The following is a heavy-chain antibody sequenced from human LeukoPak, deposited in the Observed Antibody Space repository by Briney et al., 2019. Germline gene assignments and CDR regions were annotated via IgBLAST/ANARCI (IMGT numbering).Heavy chain of an antibody. J-gene: IGHJ4*02. V-gene: IGHV3-33*01. CDR1: GFTFTNYG. CDR3: ARAFFAYYGSGTYLDY. CDR2: IWSDGSHE. D-gene: IGHD3-10*01. Sequence: GGSLRLSCAASGFTFTNYGMHWVRQAPGKGLEWVSVIWSDGSHEYYADSVKGRFTISRDNSKNTLYLQMDSLRAEDTAVYYCARAFFAYYGSGTYLDYWGQGTLVTVSS.